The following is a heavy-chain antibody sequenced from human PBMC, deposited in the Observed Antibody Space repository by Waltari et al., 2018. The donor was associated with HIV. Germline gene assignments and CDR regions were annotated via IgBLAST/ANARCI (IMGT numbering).Heavy chain of an antibody. V-gene: IGHV1-2*02. J-gene: IGHJ5*02. CDR3: ARDFKGAVTIFGVVHNWFDP. Sequence: QVQLVQSGAEVRKTGASVKVSCKASGYTFTGSFLHWVRQAPGQGLEWMGMINPNRVGTNYAQKFQDRVTMTRDTSISTAYMEVSRLRSDDTAVYYWARDFKGAVTIFGVVHNWFDPWGQGTLVTVSS. D-gene: IGHD3-3*01. CDR2: INPNRVGT. CDR1: GYTFTGSF.